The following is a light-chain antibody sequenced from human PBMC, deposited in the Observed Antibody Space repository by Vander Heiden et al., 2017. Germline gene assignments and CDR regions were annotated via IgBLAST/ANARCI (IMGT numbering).Light chain of an antibody. J-gene: IGKJ4*01. Sequence: AIKLTQSPSSLSASVGDRVTITCRASQGISSALAWYQQKPGKAPKILIDDASTLEAGVPSRFSGSGSGTYFTLTISSLQPEDFATYYCQQFNSYPLTFGGGTNVAIK. CDR2: DAS. CDR1: QGISSA. V-gene: IGKV1-13*02. CDR3: QQFNSYPLT.